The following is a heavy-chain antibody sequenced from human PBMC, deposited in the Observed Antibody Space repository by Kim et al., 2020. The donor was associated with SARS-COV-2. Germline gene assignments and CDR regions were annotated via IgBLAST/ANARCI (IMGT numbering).Heavy chain of an antibody. Sequence: GGSLRLSCAASGFTFNNYAMSWVRQAPGKGLEWVSAISSGGSATFYADSVKGRFTISRDNSKNTLFLQMDSLRADDTAVYYCAKAAYSYDSSGCPGPFDYWGQGTLVTVSS. CDR3: AKAAYSYDSSGCPGPFDY. D-gene: IGHD3-22*01. CDR2: ISSGGSAT. J-gene: IGHJ4*02. CDR1: GFTFNNYA. V-gene: IGHV3-23*01.